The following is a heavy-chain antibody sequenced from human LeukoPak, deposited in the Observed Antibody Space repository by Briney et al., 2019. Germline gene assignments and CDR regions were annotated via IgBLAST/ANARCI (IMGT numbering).Heavy chain of an antibody. D-gene: IGHD2-2*01. CDR1: GFTFSSYW. J-gene: IGHJ3*02. CDR3: ARDLDGGSTRKTGAFDI. Sequence: PGGSLRLSCAASGFTFSSYWMSWVRQAPGKGLEWVANIKQDGSEKFYVDSVKGRFTISRDNAKNSLYMQMNSLRAEDTAVCYCARDLDGGSTRKTGAFDIWGQGTMVTVSS. V-gene: IGHV3-7*01. CDR2: IKQDGSEK.